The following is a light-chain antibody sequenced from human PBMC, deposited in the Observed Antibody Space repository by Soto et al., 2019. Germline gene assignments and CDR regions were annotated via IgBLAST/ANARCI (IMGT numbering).Light chain of an antibody. Sequence: EIVLTQSPATLSLSPGERATLSCRASQSVSSYLAWYQQKPGQAPRLLIYDASNWATGIPARFSGSGSGTDFTLTISSLEPEDFAVYYCQQSSTWPPTFGQGTRLEIK. J-gene: IGKJ5*01. V-gene: IGKV3-11*01. CDR3: QQSSTWPPT. CDR1: QSVSSY. CDR2: DAS.